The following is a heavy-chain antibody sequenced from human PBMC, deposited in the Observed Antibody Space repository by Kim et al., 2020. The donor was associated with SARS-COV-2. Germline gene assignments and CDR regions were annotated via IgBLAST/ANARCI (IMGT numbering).Heavy chain of an antibody. J-gene: IGHJ4*02. CDR3: AGLSVVASSDDS. D-gene: IGHD2-15*01. Sequence: SETLSLTCSVSGGSISTRTYSWGWIRQPPGKGLECIGNINYRGTTYYNLSLKSRVAMSVDTSKNQFSLKLNSVTAADTAIYYCAGLSVVASSDDSWGQGT. CDR1: GGSISTRTYS. V-gene: IGHV4-39*01. CDR2: INYRGTT.